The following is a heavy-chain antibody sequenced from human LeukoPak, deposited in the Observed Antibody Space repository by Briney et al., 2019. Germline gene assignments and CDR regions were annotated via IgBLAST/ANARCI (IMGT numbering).Heavy chain of an antibody. V-gene: IGHV3-48*02. CDR3: AKDLAPSSSRYGGLDY. CDR1: GFTFSSYS. J-gene: IGHJ4*02. CDR2: ISSSSSTI. Sequence: PGGSLRLSCAASGFTFSSYSMNWVRQAPGKGLEWVSYISSSSSTIYYADSVKGRFTISRDNAKNSLYLQMNSLRDEDTAVYYCAKDLAPSSSRYGGLDYWGQGTLVAVSS. D-gene: IGHD6-13*01.